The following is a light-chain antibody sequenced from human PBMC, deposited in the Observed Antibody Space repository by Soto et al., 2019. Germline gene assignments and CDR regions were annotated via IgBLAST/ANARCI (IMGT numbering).Light chain of an antibody. J-gene: IGKJ5*01. V-gene: IGKV3-20*01. CDR2: GAS. Sequence: EIVLTQSPGIFSLSPGERASLSCGASQSISSSFLAWYQQKPGQAPRLLIYGASSRVTGIPDRFSGTGSETDFTLTISRLEPEDFAVYYCQQYDNSPITFGQGTRLEIK. CDR3: QQYDNSPIT. CDR1: QSISSSF.